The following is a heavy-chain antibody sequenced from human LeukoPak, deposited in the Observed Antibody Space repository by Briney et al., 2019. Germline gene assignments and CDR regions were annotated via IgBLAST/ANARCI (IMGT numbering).Heavy chain of an antibody. CDR1: GFTFSSYA. J-gene: IGHJ4*02. V-gene: IGHV3-30-3*01. Sequence: GGSLRLSCAASGFTFSSYAMHWVRQAPGKGLKWVAVISYDGSNKYYADSVKGRFTISRDNSKNTLYLQMNSLRAEDTAVYYCARDRTRDGYNQGRVFDYWGQGTLVTVSS. CDR2: ISYDGSNK. CDR3: ARDRTRDGYNQGRVFDY. D-gene: IGHD5-24*01.